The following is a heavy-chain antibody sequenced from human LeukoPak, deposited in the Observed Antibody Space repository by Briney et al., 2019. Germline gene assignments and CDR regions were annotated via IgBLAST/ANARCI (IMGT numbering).Heavy chain of an antibody. D-gene: IGHD2-15*01. J-gene: IGHJ6*03. Sequence: KPSETLSLTCTVSGGSISSYYWSWIRQPPGKGLEWIGSIYYNGSPNYNPSLKSRLTISVDTSKNHFSLKLSSVTAADTAVYYCARVLLYYYYMDVWGKGTTVTVSS. CDR2: IYYNGSP. CDR1: GGSISSYY. V-gene: IGHV4-59*01. CDR3: ARVLLYYYYMDV.